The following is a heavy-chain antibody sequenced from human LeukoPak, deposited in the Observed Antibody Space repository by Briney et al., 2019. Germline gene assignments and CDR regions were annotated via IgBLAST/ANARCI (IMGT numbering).Heavy chain of an antibody. Sequence: SETLSLTCAVYGGSFSDYYWGWIRQPPGKGLEWIGSVYHSGTTFYSPSLKSRVTISVDTSKNQFSLRLSSVTAADTAVYYCARSVGCGDSRFDCWGQGTLVTVSS. D-gene: IGHD4-17*01. J-gene: IGHJ4*02. CDR2: VYHSGTT. V-gene: IGHV4-34*01. CDR3: ARSVGCGDSRFDC. CDR1: GGSFSDYY.